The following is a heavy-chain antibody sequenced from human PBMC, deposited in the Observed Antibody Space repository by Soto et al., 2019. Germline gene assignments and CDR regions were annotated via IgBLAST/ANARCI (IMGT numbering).Heavy chain of an antibody. CDR2: ISGSGGST. CDR3: AKGYLLRYFDWPPLYGMDV. J-gene: IGHJ6*02. V-gene: IGHV3-23*01. Sequence: GGSLRLSCAASGFTFSSYAMSWVRQAPGKGLEWVSAISGSGGSTYYADSVKGRFTISRDNSKNTLYLQMNSLRAEDTAVYYCAKGYLLRYFDWPPLYGMDVWGQGTTVTVSS. D-gene: IGHD3-9*01. CDR1: GFTFSSYA.